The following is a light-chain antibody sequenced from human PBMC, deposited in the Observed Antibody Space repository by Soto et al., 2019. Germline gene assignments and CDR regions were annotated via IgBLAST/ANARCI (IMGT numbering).Light chain of an antibody. Sequence: DIRMTQSPSSLSASVGDRVTITCRASESISRSLNWYQQKPGKAPNLLIYGATSLQGGVPSRFSGSGSGTDFTLIISSLQPEDFATYYCQQSYRSWTFGQGTKVEIK. J-gene: IGKJ1*01. CDR3: QQSYRSWT. CDR1: ESISRS. V-gene: IGKV1-39*01. CDR2: GAT.